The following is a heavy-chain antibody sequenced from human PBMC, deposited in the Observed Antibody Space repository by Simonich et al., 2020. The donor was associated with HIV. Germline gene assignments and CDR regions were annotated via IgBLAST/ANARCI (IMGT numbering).Heavy chain of an antibody. D-gene: IGHD3-10*01. V-gene: IGHV4-59*12. CDR3: ARVVGIYWYFDL. J-gene: IGHJ2*01. CDR1: GGSISSYS. Sequence: QVQLQESGPGLVKPSETLSLTCTVSGGSISSYSWSWIRHPPGKGLEWMGYIYYSGSTNYNPALKCRGTISVDKSKKQFSLKLSSVTAADTAVYYCARVVGIYWYFDLWGRGTLVIVSS. CDR2: IYYSGST.